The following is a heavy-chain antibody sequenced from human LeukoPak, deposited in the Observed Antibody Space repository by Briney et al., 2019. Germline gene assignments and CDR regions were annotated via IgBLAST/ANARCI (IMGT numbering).Heavy chain of an antibody. CDR1: GFTFSSYA. D-gene: IGHD3-3*01. CDR2: ISGSGGST. CDR3: AKDKAYYDFWSGYFYGMDV. V-gene: IGHV3-23*01. Sequence: GGSLRLSCAASGFTFSSYAMSWVRQAPGKGLEWVSAISGSGGSTYYADSVKGRFTISRDNSKNTLYLQMSSLRAEDTAVYYCAKDKAYYDFWSGYFYGMDVWGQGTTVTVSS. J-gene: IGHJ6*02.